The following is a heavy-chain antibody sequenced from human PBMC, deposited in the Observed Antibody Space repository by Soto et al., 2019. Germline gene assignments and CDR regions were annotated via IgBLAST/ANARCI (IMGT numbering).Heavy chain of an antibody. D-gene: IGHD3-10*01. CDR2: ISYDGSNK. CDR1: GFTFSTYA. Sequence: QAQLVESGGGVVQPGRSLRLSGAASGFTFSTYAMHWVRQAPGKGLEWVAVISYDGSNKYYIDSVKGRFTISRDNSKNTLYLQMNSLRIEDTAVYYCARDFYGSGASSGHYYDMDVWGPGTTVTVSS. CDR3: ARDFYGSGASSGHYYDMDV. V-gene: IGHV3-30-3*01. J-gene: IGHJ6*02.